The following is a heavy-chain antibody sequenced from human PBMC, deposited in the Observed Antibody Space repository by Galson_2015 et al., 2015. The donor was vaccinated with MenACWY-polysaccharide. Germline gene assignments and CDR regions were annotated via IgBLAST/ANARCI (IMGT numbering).Heavy chain of an antibody. CDR3: ARIIARKYTFADS. CDR2: MNPNSGNT. Sequence: SVKVSCKASGYKFTSYDIYWVRQATGQGLEWMGWMNPNSGNTGYAQKFQGRVTMTSNSAMTTAYMELSSLRSEDTAVYYCARIIARKYTFADSWGQGTLVTVSS. J-gene: IGHJ4*02. V-gene: IGHV1-8*01. D-gene: IGHD2-21*01. CDR1: GYKFTSYD.